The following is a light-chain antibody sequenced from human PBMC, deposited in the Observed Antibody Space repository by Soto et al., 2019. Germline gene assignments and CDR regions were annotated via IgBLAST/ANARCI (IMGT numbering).Light chain of an antibody. V-gene: IGKV1-12*01. CDR2: PAS. J-gene: IGKJ4*01. CDR3: QQENSFPLT. Sequence: DIQMTQSPSSVSASVGDRVTITCRASQAIGYWLAWYQQKPGKAPKLLIYPASNLQSGVPSRFSGSGSGADFTLTISSLQPEDFAIYYCQQENSFPLTFGGGTKVEIK. CDR1: QAIGYW.